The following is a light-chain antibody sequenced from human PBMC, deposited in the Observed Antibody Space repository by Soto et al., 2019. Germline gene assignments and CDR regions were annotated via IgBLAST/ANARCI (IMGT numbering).Light chain of an antibody. CDR2: GAS. V-gene: IGKV3-15*01. J-gene: IGKJ1*01. CDR3: QQYNNWPFPSWT. CDR1: QSVSSI. Sequence: EIVMTQSPATLSVSPGERATLSCRASQSVSSILAWYQQKPGQAPRLLIYGASTRATGIPARFSGSGSGTEFTLTISSLQSEDFAVYYCQQYNNWPFPSWTFSQGTKVEIK.